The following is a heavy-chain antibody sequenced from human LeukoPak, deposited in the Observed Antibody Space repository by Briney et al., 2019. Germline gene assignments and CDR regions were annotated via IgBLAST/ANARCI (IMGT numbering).Heavy chain of an antibody. Sequence: ASVKVSCKASGYTFTGYYMYWVRQAPGQGLEWMGWINPNSGGTNYAQKFQGRVTMTRDTSISTAYMELSRLRSDDTAVYYCASLEPYDYVWGSLRLDYWGQGTLVTVSS. J-gene: IGHJ4*02. D-gene: IGHD3-16*01. CDR2: INPNSGGT. V-gene: IGHV1-2*02. CDR1: GYTFTGYY. CDR3: ASLEPYDYVWGSLRLDY.